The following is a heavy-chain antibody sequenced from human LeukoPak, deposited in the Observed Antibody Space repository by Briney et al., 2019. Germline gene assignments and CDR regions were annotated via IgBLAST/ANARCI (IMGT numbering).Heavy chain of an antibody. CDR1: GYSISSGYY. V-gene: IGHV4-38-2*02. CDR3: ARGGKGPVSYYYYMDV. D-gene: IGHD1-14*01. J-gene: IGHJ6*03. CDR2: IYHSGST. Sequence: SETLSLTCTVSGYSISSGYYWGWIRQPPGKGLEWIGSIYHSGSTYYNPSLKSRVTISVDTSKNQFSLKLSSVTAADTAVYYCARGGKGPVSYYYYMDVWGKGTTVTVSS.